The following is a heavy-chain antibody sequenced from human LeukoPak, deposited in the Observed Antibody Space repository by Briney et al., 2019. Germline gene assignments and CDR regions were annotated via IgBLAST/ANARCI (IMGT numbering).Heavy chain of an antibody. Sequence: SETLSLTRTVSGGSISSYYWSWIRQPPGKGLEWIGYIYYSGSTNYNPSLKSRVTISVDTSKNQFSLKLSSVTAADTAVYYCARSYSSSSYFDYWGQGTLVTVSS. CDR2: IYYSGST. D-gene: IGHD6-13*01. CDR3: ARSYSSSSYFDY. V-gene: IGHV4-59*01. J-gene: IGHJ4*02. CDR1: GGSISSYY.